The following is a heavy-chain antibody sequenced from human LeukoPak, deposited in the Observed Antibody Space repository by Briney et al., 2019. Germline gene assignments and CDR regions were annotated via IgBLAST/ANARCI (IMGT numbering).Heavy chain of an antibody. Sequence: GGSLRLSCAASGFTFSSYWMSWVRQAPGKGLEWVAHIKQDGSEKYYVDSVKGRFTISRDNAKNSLDLQMNSLRAEDTAVYYCARGPREIAVAGPSSLFDYWGQGTLVTVSS. D-gene: IGHD6-19*01. CDR1: GFTFSSYW. J-gene: IGHJ4*02. V-gene: IGHV3-7*01. CDR2: IKQDGSEK. CDR3: ARGPREIAVAGPSSLFDY.